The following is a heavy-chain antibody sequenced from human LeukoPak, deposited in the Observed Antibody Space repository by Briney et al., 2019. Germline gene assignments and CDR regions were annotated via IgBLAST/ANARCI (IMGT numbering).Heavy chain of an antibody. CDR1: GYTFTGYY. Sequence: ASVKVSCKASGYTFTGYYMHWVRQAPGQGLEWMGRINPNSGGTNYAQKFQGRVTMTRDTSISTAYMELSRLRSDDTAVYYCARDTSDSSGYLPYWGQGTLVTVSS. J-gene: IGHJ4*02. CDR2: INPNSGGT. D-gene: IGHD3-22*01. CDR3: ARDTSDSSGYLPY. V-gene: IGHV1-2*02.